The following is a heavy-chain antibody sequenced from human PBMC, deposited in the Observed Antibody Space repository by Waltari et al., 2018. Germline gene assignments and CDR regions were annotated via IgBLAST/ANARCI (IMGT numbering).Heavy chain of an antibody. CDR3: ARDKDYGDYVSIFDI. Sequence: QVQLQESGPGLVKPSETLSLTCTVSGYSISSGYYWGWIRQPPGKGLEWIGSIYHSGSTYYHPSLKSRVTISVDTSKNQFSLKLSSVTAADTAVYYCARDKDYGDYVSIFDIWGQGTMVTVSS. CDR2: IYHSGST. D-gene: IGHD4-17*01. V-gene: IGHV4-38-2*02. J-gene: IGHJ3*02. CDR1: GYSISSGYY.